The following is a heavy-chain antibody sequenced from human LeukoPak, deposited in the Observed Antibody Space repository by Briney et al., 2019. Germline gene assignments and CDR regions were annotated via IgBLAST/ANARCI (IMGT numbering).Heavy chain of an antibody. Sequence: ASVKVSCKASGYTFTSYYMHWVRQAPGQGLEWMGIINPSGGSTSYAQKFQGRVTMTRDTSTSTVYMELSSLRSEDTAVYYCARLHYDSSGYYTGSDYWGQGTLVTVSS. CDR2: INPSGGST. CDR1: GYTFTSYY. V-gene: IGHV1-46*01. J-gene: IGHJ4*02. CDR3: ARLHYDSSGYYTGSDY. D-gene: IGHD3-22*01.